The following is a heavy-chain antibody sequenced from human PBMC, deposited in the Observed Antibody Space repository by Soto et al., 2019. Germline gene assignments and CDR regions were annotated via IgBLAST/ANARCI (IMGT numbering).Heavy chain of an antibody. V-gene: IGHV3-23*01. CDR1: GFTFSSYA. D-gene: IGHD2-15*01. CDR3: AKDLVSFCGCSGGSCYSCTFDY. J-gene: IGHJ4*02. CDR2: ISGSGGST. Sequence: GGSLRLSCAASGFTFSSYAMSWVRQAPGKGLEWVSAISGSGGSTYYADSVKGRFTISRDNSKNTLYLQMNSLRAEDTAVYYCAKDLVSFCGCSGGSCYSCTFDYWGQGTLVTVSS.